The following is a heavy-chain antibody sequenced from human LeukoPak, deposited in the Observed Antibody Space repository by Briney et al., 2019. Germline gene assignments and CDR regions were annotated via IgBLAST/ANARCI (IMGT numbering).Heavy chain of an antibody. CDR2: INTNTGNP. CDR1: GYTFTSYA. Sequence: GASVKVSCKASGYTFTSYAMNWVRQAPGQGLEWMGWINTNTGNPTYAQGFAGRFVFSLDTSVSTAYLQISSLKAEDTAVYYCARQAPYPFYYYYYYMDVWGKGTTVTVSS. J-gene: IGHJ6*03. V-gene: IGHV7-4-1*02. D-gene: IGHD3-16*01. CDR3: ARQAPYPFYYYYYYMDV.